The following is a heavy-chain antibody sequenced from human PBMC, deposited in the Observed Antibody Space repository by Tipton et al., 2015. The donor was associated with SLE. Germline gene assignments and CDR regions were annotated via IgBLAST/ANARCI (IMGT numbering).Heavy chain of an antibody. CDR3: ATTYDTFPAYFDY. CDR1: GGSISSYY. V-gene: IGHV4-59*08. J-gene: IGHJ4*02. CDR2: IYYSGST. D-gene: IGHD3-22*01. Sequence: GLVKPSETLSLTCTVSGGSISSYYWSWIRQPPGKGLEWIGYIYYSGSTNYNPSLKGRVTISVDTSKNQFSLKLSSVTAADTAVYYCATTYDTFPAYFDYWGQGTLVTVSS.